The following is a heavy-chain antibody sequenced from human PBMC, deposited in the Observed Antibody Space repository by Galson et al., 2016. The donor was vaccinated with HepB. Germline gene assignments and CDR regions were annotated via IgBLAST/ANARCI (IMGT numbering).Heavy chain of an antibody. Sequence: SLRLSCAASGFAFSSHWMHWVRQDLGKGLVWVSRINSDGSSTIYADSVRGRFTISRDNAKNMLYLEMNSLRAEDTALYYCVREDYGDDPVYYYYYGMDVWGQGTTVSVSS. D-gene: IGHD4-17*01. CDR1: GFAFSSHW. V-gene: IGHV3-74*01. CDR2: INSDGSST. CDR3: VREDYGDDPVYYYYYGMDV. J-gene: IGHJ6*02.